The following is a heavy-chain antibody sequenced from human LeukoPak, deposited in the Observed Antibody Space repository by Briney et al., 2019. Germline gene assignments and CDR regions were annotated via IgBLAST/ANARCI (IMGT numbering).Heavy chain of an antibody. CDR1: GYTFTSYG. D-gene: IGHD3-10*01. V-gene: IGHV1-18*04. Sequence: GASVKVSCKASGYTFTSYGISWVRQAPGQGLEWMGWISAYNGNTNYAQKFQGRVTMTTDTSTSTAYMELRSLRSDDTAVYYCARDLLYQVWFGVNNNWFDPWGQGTLVTVSS. CDR3: ARDLLYQVWFGVNNNWFDP. CDR2: ISAYNGNT. J-gene: IGHJ5*02.